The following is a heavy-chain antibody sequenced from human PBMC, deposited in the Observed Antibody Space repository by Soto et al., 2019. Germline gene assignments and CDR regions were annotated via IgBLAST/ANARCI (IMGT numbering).Heavy chain of an antibody. V-gene: IGHV4-31*03. CDR2: IYYSGST. CDR1: GCSISSGGYY. D-gene: IGHD1-7*01. Sequence: SETLSLTCTVSGCSISSGGYYWSWIRQHPGKGLEWIGYIYYSGSTYYNPSLKSRVTISVDTSKNQFSLKLSSVTAADTAVYYCARDEPGYNWNYISPWGQGTLVTVSS. J-gene: IGHJ5*02. CDR3: ARDEPGYNWNYISP.